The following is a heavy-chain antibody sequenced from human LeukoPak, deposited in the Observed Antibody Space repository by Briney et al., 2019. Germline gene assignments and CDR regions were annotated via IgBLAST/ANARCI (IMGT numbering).Heavy chain of an antibody. D-gene: IGHD2-2*01. CDR1: GGSISSYY. CDR3: AREPLQDIVVVPAARRVGWYYYMDV. J-gene: IGHJ6*03. Sequence: SETLSLTCTVSGGSISSYYWSWIRQPAGKGLEWIGRIYTSGSTNYNPSLKSRVTMSVDTSKNQFSLKLSSVTAADTAVYYCAREPLQDIVVVPAARRVGWYYYMDVWGKGTTVTVSS. CDR2: IYTSGST. V-gene: IGHV4-4*07.